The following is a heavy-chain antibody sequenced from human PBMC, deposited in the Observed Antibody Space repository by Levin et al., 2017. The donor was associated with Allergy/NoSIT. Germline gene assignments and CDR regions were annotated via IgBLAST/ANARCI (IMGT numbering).Heavy chain of an antibody. CDR1: GGSISSYY. Sequence: SETLSLTCTVSGGSISSYYWSWIRQPPGKGLEWIGYIYYSGSTNYNPSLKSRVTISVDTSKNQFSLKLSSVTAADTAVYYCARRLGMGQQWDWFDPWGQGTLVTVSS. CDR2: IYYSGST. V-gene: IGHV4-59*01. CDR3: ARRLGMGQQWDWFDP. J-gene: IGHJ5*02. D-gene: IGHD1-26*01.